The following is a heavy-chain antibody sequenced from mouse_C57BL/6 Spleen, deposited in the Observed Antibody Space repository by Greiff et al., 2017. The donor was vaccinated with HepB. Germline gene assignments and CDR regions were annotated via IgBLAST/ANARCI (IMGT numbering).Heavy chain of an antibody. J-gene: IGHJ1*03. CDR2: ISSGGDYI. V-gene: IGHV5-9-1*02. Sequence: EVKLVESGEGLVKPGGSLKLSCAASGFTFSSYAMSWVRQTPEKRLEWVAYISSGGDYIYYADTVKGRFTISRDNARNTLYLQMSSLKSEDTAMYYCTRDRGSSYAYWYFDVWGTGTTVTVSS. CDR3: TRDRGSSYAYWYFDV. CDR1: GFTFSSYA. D-gene: IGHD1-1*01.